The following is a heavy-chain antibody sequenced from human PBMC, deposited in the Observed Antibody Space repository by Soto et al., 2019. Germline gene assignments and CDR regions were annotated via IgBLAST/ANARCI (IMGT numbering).Heavy chain of an antibody. CDR3: AISYCGGDRYSVYYYYGMDV. D-gene: IGHD2-21*02. CDR2: ISAYNGNT. CDR1: GYTFTSYG. J-gene: IGHJ6*02. Sequence: ASVKVSCKASGYTFTSYGISWVRQAPGQGLEWMGWISAYNGNTNYAQKLQGRVTMTTDTSTSTAYMELRSLRSDDTAVYYCAISYCGGDRYSVYYYYGMDVWGQGTTVTVSS. V-gene: IGHV1-18*01.